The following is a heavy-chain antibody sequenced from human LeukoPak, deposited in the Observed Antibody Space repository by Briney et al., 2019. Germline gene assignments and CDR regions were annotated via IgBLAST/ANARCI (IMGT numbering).Heavy chain of an antibody. V-gene: IGHV4-39*01. CDR3: ARRRYYDGSGYLE. J-gene: IGHJ1*01. D-gene: IGHD3-22*01. Sequence: SETLSLTCSVSGDSVSRSDSYWDWIRQPPGKGLEWIGTSYYSGGTYYSPSLKSRVPMSVDPSNNQFSLNLRSVTAADTAAYYCARRRYYDGSGYLEWGQGTLLSVSS. CDR2: SYYSGGT. CDR1: GDSVSRSDSY.